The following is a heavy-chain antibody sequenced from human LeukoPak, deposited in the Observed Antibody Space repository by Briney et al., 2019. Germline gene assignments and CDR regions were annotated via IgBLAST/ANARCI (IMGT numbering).Heavy chain of an antibody. J-gene: IGHJ5*02. CDR1: GFTFSSYG. V-gene: IGHV3-30*02. CDR3: ARDRPYSSSSAP. CDR2: IRYDGSNK. D-gene: IGHD6-13*01. Sequence: GGSLRLSCAASGFTFSSYGMHWVRQASGKGLEWVAFIRYDGSNKYYADSVKGRFTISRDNSKNTLYLQMNSLRAEDTAVYYCARDRPYSSSSAPWGQGTLVTVSS.